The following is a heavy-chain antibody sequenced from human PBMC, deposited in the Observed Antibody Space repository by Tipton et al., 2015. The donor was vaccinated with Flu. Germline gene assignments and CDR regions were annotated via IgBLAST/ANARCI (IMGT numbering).Heavy chain of an antibody. J-gene: IGHJ5*02. Sequence: LSCNVSGGSISSSSDYWGWIRQPPGKGLEWIGTIHRSGSTKYNPSLKSRVTISVDTSKNQFSQEMRSVTAADMAEYYCARRDFSNYVSDPKNWFDRSGQGILDTVSS. CDR3: ARRDFSNYVSDPKNWFDR. CDR1: GGSISSSSDY. D-gene: IGHD4-11*01. CDR2: IHRSGST. V-gene: IGHV4-39*07.